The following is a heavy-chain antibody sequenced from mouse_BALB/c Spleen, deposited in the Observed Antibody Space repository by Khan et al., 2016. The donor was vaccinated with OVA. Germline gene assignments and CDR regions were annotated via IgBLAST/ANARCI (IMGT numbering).Heavy chain of an antibody. CDR1: GYTFTDFT. Sequence: VQLQESGAELVRPGVSVKISCKGSGYTFTDFTLHWVKQSHAMSLEWIGVISTYYGDATYNQRFKDKATMTVDKSSSTAYMELARLTSADSAIFYGAGGGGGNRFAYWGQGTLVTVSA. J-gene: IGHJ3*01. V-gene: IGHV1S137*01. CDR2: ISTYYGDA. CDR3: AGGGGGNRFAY.